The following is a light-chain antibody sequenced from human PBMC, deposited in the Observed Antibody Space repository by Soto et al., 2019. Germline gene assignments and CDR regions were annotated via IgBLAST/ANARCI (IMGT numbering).Light chain of an antibody. J-gene: IGLJ2*01. CDR3: AAWDDSLNGVV. V-gene: IGLV1-44*01. CDR2: TNN. CDR1: NSNIGINT. Sequence: QLVLTQPPSASGTPGQRVTISCSGSNSNIGINTVNWYQQLPGTAPKLLIYTNNQRPSGVPDRFSGSKSGISASLAISGLQSEDEADYYCAAWDDSLNGVVFGGGTQLTVL.